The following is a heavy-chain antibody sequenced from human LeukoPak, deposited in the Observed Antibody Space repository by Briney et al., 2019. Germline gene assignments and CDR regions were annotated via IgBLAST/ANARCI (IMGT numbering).Heavy chain of an antibody. CDR3: AKIAARDTGEGY. J-gene: IGHJ4*02. CDR1: GYTFTSNH. D-gene: IGHD6-6*01. Sequence: ASVTVSCKASGYTFTSNHIHWVRQAPGQGLEWMGVINPSGDSTSYAPKFQGRVTVTRDTSTSTVYMELSSLRSEDTGIYYYAKIAARDTGEGYWGQGTPVTVSS. V-gene: IGHV1-46*01. CDR2: INPSGDST.